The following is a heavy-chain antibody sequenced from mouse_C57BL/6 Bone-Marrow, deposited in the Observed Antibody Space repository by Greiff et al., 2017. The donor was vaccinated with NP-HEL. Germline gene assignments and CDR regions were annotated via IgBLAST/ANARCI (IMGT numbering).Heavy chain of an antibody. CDR3: VSRGITPYYAMDY. CDR2: IRSKSNNYAT. V-gene: IGHV10-1*01. J-gene: IGHJ4*01. Sequence: EVKLVESGGGLVQPKGSLKLSCAASGFSFNTYAMNWVRQAPGTGLEWVARIRSKSNNYATYYADSVKDRFTISRDDSESMLYLQMNNLKTEDTAMYYCVSRGITPYYAMDYWGQGTSVTVSS. CDR1: GFSFNTYA. D-gene: IGHD2-4*01.